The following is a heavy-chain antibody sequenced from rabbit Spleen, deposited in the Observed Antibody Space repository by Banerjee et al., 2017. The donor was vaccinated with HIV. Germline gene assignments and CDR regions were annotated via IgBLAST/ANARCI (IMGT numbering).Heavy chain of an antibody. Sequence: LEESGGGLVKPGGTLTLTCTVSGFSFSSNWICWVRQAPGKGLEWIACIDISDGDTDYANWPKGRFTISKTSSTTVTLQMTSLTAADTATYFCARGDSGGVYFDLWGPGTLVTVS. CDR1: GFSFSSNW. CDR3: ARGDSGGVYFDL. D-gene: IGHD2-1*01. V-gene: IGHV1S45*01. J-gene: IGHJ4*01. CDR2: IDISDGDT.